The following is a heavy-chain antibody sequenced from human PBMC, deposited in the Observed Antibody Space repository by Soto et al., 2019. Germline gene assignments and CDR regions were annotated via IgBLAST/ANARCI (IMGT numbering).Heavy chain of an antibody. D-gene: IGHD5-18*01. V-gene: IGHV1-18*01. Sequence: GASVKVSCKASGYTFTSCGIIWVRQAPGQGLEWMGWISAYNGNTNYAQKLQGRVTMTTDTSTSTAYMELRSLRSDDTAVYYCARAGSRGYSYGDLYYYYYMDVWGKGTTVTVSS. CDR1: GYTFTSCG. J-gene: IGHJ6*03. CDR3: ARAGSRGYSYGDLYYYYYMDV. CDR2: ISAYNGNT.